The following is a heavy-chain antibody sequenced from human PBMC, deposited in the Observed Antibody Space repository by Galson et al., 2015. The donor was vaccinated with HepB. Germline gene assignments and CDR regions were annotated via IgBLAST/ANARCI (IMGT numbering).Heavy chain of an antibody. Sequence: LRLSCAASGFTFSSYAMHWVRQAPGKGLEWVAVISYDGSNKYYADSVKGRFTISRDNSKNTLYLQMNSLRAEDTAVYYCARDVGGSTSPRYYGMDVWGQGTTVTVSS. J-gene: IGHJ6*02. CDR2: ISYDGSNK. CDR3: ARDVGGSTSPRYYGMDV. D-gene: IGHD2-2*01. V-gene: IGHV3-30-3*01. CDR1: GFTFSSYA.